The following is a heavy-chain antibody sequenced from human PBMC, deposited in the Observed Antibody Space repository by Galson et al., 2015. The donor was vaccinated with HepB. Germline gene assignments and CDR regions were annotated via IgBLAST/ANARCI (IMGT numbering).Heavy chain of an antibody. CDR2: ISAYNGNT. Sequence: SVKVSCKASGYTFTSYGISWVRQAPGQGLEWMGWISAYNGNTNYAQKLQGRVTMTTDTSTSTAYMELRSLRSDDTAVYYCARFACSSTSCYTAKNYYYYYYMDVWGKGTTVTVSS. V-gene: IGHV1-18*01. CDR1: GYTFTSYG. J-gene: IGHJ6*03. D-gene: IGHD2-2*02. CDR3: ARFACSSTSCYTAKNYYYYYYMDV.